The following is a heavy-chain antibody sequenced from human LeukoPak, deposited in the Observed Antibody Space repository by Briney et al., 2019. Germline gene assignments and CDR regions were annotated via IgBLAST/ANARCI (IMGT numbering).Heavy chain of an antibody. J-gene: IGHJ4*02. Sequence: ASVKVSCKASGYTFTGYYMHWVRQAPGQGLERMGWINPNSGGTNYAQKFQGWVTMTRDTSISTAYMELSRLRSDDTAVYYCARGPTYYDFWSGPGISDYWGQGTLVTVSS. D-gene: IGHD3-3*01. V-gene: IGHV1-2*04. CDR3: ARGPTYYDFWSGPGISDY. CDR1: GYTFTGYY. CDR2: INPNSGGT.